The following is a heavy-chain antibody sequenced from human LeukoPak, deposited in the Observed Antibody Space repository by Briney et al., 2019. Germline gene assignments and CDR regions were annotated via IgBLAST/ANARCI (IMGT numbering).Heavy chain of an antibody. J-gene: IGHJ3*02. D-gene: IGHD3-10*01. CDR1: GGSISSSSYY. V-gene: IGHV4-39*07. Sequence: SETLSLTCTVSGGSISSSSYYWGWIRQPPGKGLEWIGSIYYSGSTYYNPSLKSRVTISVDTSKNQFSLKLSSVTAADTAVYYCARAGTMVRGATHDAFDIWGQGTMVTVSS. CDR2: IYYSGST. CDR3: ARAGTMVRGATHDAFDI.